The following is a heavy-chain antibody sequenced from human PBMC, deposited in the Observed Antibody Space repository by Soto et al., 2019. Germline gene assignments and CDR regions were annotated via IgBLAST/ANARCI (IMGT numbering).Heavy chain of an antibody. CDR2: INHSGST. J-gene: IGHJ6*02. CDR3: ARLITPRYYYGMDV. V-gene: IGHV4-34*01. Sequence: PETLSLTCAVYGGSFSGYYWSWIRQPPGKGLEWIGEINHSGSTNYNPSLKSRVTISVDTSKNQFSLKLSSVTAADTAVYYCARLITPRYYYGMDVWGQGTTVTVSS. D-gene: IGHD3-16*01. CDR1: GGSFSGYY.